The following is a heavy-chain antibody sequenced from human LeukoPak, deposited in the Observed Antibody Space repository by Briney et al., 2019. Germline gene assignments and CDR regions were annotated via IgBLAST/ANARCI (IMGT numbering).Heavy chain of an antibody. V-gene: IGHV1-8*01. CDR2: MNPNSGNT. CDR1: GYTFTSYD. Sequence: ASVKVSCKASGYTFTSYDINWVRQATGHGLVWMGWMNPNSGNTGYAQKFQGRVTMTRNTSISTAYMELSSLRSEDTAVYYCASGGIAAALSVDWGQGTLVTVSS. J-gene: IGHJ4*02. D-gene: IGHD6-13*01. CDR3: ASGGIAAALSVD.